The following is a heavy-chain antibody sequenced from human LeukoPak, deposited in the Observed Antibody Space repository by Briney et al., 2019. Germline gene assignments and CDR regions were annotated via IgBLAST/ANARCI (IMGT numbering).Heavy chain of an antibody. D-gene: IGHD6-6*01. CDR1: GFPSSTYW. J-gene: IGHJ4*02. Sequence: GGSLRLSCAASGFPSSTYWMSWVRQAPRKGLERVANINQDGSEDYYVDSVKGRFTISRDNASNSLSLQMNSLRAEDTAVYYCARDSPYSARGQPADYWGQGTLVTVSS. CDR3: ARDSPYSARGQPADY. V-gene: IGHV3-7*01. CDR2: INQDGSED.